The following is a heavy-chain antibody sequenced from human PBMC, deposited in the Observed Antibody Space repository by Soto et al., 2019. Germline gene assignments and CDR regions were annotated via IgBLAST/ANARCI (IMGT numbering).Heavy chain of an antibody. J-gene: IGHJ4*02. D-gene: IGHD6-13*01. CDR2: ISAYNGNT. Sequence: QVQLVQSGAEVKKPGASVKVSCKTSGYTFTSYAISWVRQAPGQGLEWMGWISAYNGNTHYAQKLQGRVTMTTDTSTSTAYMELRSLRSVATAVYYCARDLAAAGPFEYWGQGTLVTVSS. CDR1: GYTFTSYA. CDR3: ARDLAAAGPFEY. V-gene: IGHV1-18*01.